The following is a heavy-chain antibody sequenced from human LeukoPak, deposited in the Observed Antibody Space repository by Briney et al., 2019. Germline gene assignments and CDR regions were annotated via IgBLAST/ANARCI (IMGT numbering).Heavy chain of an antibody. CDR3: ARDRYYYMDV. CDR1: GGTFSTYV. Sequence: SVKVSCKASGGTFSTYVISWVRQAPGQGLEWMGGIIPVFGTANYAEKFQDRVTITADKSTSTAYMELSSLRSEDMAVYYCARDRYYYMDVWGKGTTVTVSS. CDR2: IIPVFGTA. V-gene: IGHV1-69*06. J-gene: IGHJ6*03.